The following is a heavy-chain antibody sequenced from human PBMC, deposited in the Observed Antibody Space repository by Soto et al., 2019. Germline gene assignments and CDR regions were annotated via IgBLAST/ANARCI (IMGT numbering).Heavy chain of an antibody. CDR2: VFRSGSV. CDR1: GGSMTTGSYF. CDR3: ARARNRYFDY. Sequence: SETLSLTCNVSGGSMTTGSYFWSWIRQPPGKGLEWIGYVFRSGSVNYSPSLKSRVTISIDTSKNQFSLMLKSVTAADTAVYFCARARNRYFDYWGQGALVTVSS. D-gene: IGHD1-1*01. V-gene: IGHV4-61*01. J-gene: IGHJ4*02.